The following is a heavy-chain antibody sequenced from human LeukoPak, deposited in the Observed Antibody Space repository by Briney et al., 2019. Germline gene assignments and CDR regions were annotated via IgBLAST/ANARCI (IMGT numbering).Heavy chain of an antibody. CDR2: IWYDGSNK. CDR3: ARSLLRYFDWLLFDY. V-gene: IGHV3-33*01. Sequence: GGSLRLSCAASGFTFSSYGMHWVRQAPGKGLEWVAVIWYDGSNKYYADSVKGRFTISRDNSKNTLYLQMNSLRAEDTAVYYCARSLLRYFDWLLFDYWGQGTLATVSS. J-gene: IGHJ4*02. D-gene: IGHD3-9*01. CDR1: GFTFSSYG.